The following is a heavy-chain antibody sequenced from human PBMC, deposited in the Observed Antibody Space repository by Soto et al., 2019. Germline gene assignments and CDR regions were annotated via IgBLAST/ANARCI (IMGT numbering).Heavy chain of an antibody. CDR3: AHAYGGRSLY. V-gene: IGHV2-5*02. CDR1: GFSLTTDRVG. J-gene: IGHJ4*02. D-gene: IGHD4-17*01. CDR2: IYWDDSK. Sequence: QITLKESGPTLVKPTQTLTLTCTFSGFSLTTDRVGVGWIRQPPGEALEWLAVIYWDDSKTYRPSLESRLTLPKDTSKHQVALTTTNMDSLDTATYYCAHAYGGRSLYWGQGTLVTVSS.